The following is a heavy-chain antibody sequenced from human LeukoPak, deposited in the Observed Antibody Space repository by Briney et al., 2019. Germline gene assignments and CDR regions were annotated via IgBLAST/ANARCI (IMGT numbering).Heavy chain of an antibody. CDR2: IIPIFGTA. CDR1: GGTFSSYT. V-gene: IGHV1-69*05. Sequence: ASVKVSCKASGGTFSSYTFSWVRQAPGQGLEWMGGIIPIFGTANYAQKFQGRVTITTDESTRTAYMELNKLTSDDTAVYYCARDQGNGYYINWFDPWGQGTLVTVSS. J-gene: IGHJ5*02. D-gene: IGHD3-22*01. CDR3: ARDQGNGYYINWFDP.